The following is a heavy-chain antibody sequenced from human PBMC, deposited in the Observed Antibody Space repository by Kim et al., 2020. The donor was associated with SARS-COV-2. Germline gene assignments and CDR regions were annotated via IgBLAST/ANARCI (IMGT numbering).Heavy chain of an antibody. CDR3: ARDGGFGELLMAY. V-gene: IGHV6-1*01. J-gene: IGHJ4*02. D-gene: IGHD3-10*01. Sequence: YAVCVKSRKTNNPDTAKNQFYMQLNSVTPEDTAVYYCARDGGFGELLMAYWGQGTLVTVSS.